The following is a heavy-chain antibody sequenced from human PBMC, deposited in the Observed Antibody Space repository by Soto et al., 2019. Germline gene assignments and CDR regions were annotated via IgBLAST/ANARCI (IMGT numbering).Heavy chain of an antibody. D-gene: IGHD4-17*01. J-gene: IGHJ4*02. CDR1: GFTVSSNY. Sequence: GGSLRLSCAASGFTVSSNYMSWVRLAPGKGLEWVSVIYSGGSTYYADSVKGRFTISRDNSKNTLYLQMNSLRAEDTAVYYCAGHHYGDYLHYWGQGTLVTVSS. CDR2: IYSGGST. CDR3: AGHHYGDYLHY. V-gene: IGHV3-53*01.